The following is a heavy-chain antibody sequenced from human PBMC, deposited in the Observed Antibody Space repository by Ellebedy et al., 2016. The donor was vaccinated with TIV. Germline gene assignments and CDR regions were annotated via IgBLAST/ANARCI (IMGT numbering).Heavy chain of an antibody. V-gene: IGHV2-5*01. CDR1: GFSLSTTGVG. Sequence: SGPTLVKPTQTLTLTCAFSGFSLSTTGVGVGWIRQPPGAALEWLAFIFWHADKHYSPSLKNRLTIIKDTSKNQVVLTMINMDPVDTATYYCAPNVPAHPVLGALDVWGKGTVVTVSS. J-gene: IGHJ3*01. D-gene: IGHD2-2*01. CDR2: IFWHADK. CDR3: APNVPAHPVLGALDV.